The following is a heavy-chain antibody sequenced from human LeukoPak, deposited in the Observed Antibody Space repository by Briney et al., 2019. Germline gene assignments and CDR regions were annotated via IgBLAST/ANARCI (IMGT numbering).Heavy chain of an antibody. CDR1: GGTFSSYA. V-gene: IGHV1-69*13. J-gene: IGHJ5*02. D-gene: IGHD3-16*02. CDR3: ARVLRLGELSFPFDP. Sequence: SVKVSCKASGGTFSSYAISWVRQAPGQGLEWMGGIIPIFGTANYAQKFQGRVTITADESTSTAYMELSSLRSEDTAVYYCARVLRLGELSFPFDPWGQGTLVTVSS. CDR2: IIPIFGTA.